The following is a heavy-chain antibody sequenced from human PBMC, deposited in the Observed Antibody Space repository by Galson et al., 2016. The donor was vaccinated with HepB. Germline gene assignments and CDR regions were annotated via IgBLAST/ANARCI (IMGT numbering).Heavy chain of an antibody. Sequence: SLRLSCAASGVTFSRYAMHWVRQAPGKGLEWVAVVWSDVNNQYYADSVKGRFTISRDNSNNTLCLQMDSLRAEDTAVYYCARDHSSCAGDCYNFAYWGQGTLVTVSS. CDR3: ARDHSSCAGDCYNFAY. V-gene: IGHV3-33*01. CDR1: GVTFSRYA. J-gene: IGHJ4*02. D-gene: IGHD2-21*02. CDR2: VWSDVNNQ.